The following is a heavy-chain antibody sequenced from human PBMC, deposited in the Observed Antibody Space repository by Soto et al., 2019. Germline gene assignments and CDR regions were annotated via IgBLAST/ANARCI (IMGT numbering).Heavy chain of an antibody. Sequence: GVSVRLSCAASGFTFSSYSMNWVRQAPGKGLEWVSSISSSSSYIYYADSVKGRFTISRDNAKNSLYLQMNSLRAEDTAVYYCARDRYSNPDNYYYYYGMDVWGQGTTVTVSS. D-gene: IGHD4-4*01. CDR2: ISSSSSYI. CDR3: ARDRYSNPDNYYYYYGMDV. CDR1: GFTFSSYS. J-gene: IGHJ6*02. V-gene: IGHV3-21*01.